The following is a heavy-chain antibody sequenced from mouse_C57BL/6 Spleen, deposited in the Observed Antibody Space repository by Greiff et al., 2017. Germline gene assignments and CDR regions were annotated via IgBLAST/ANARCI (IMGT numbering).Heavy chain of an antibody. J-gene: IGHJ3*01. CDR1: GFTFSNYW. V-gene: IGHV6-3*01. CDR2: IRLKSDNHAT. CDR3: TEARAY. Sequence: EVMLVESGGGLVQPGGSMKLSCVASGFTFSNYWMNWVRQSPEKGLEWVVQIRLKSDNHATHYGESVKGRFTISRDDSKSSVYLQMNNLRGEDTGIYYCTEARAYWGQGTLVTVSA.